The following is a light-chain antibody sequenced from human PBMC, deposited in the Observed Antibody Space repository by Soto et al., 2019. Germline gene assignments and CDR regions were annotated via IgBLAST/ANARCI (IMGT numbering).Light chain of an antibody. CDR2: VND. Sequence: QSVLTQPPSVSGTLGQGVTISCSGSTSNIGENTVGWFQQLPGTAPKVLIYVNDKRPSGVPDRFSGSKSGTSAYLAISGLQSEDEADYYCAAWAGSLSGHVFRAGTKLTVL. V-gene: IGLV1-44*01. J-gene: IGLJ1*01. CDR3: AAWAGSLSGHV. CDR1: TSNIGENT.